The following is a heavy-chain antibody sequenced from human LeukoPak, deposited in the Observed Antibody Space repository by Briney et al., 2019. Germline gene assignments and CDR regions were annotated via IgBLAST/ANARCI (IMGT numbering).Heavy chain of an antibody. D-gene: IGHD2-2*01. CDR1: GGSISSYY. J-gene: IGHJ4*02. CDR2: IYYSGST. Sequence: PSETLSLTCTVSGGSISSYYWSWIRQPPGKGLEWIGYIYYSGSTNYNPSLKSRVTISVDTSKNQFSLKLSSVTAADTAVYYCARVLPYCSSTSCYALDYWGQGTLVTVSS. CDR3: ARVLPYCSSTSCYALDY. V-gene: IGHV4-59*01.